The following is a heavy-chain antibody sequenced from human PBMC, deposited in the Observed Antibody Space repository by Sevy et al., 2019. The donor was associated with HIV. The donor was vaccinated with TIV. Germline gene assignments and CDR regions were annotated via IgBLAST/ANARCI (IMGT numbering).Heavy chain of an antibody. Sequence: ASVKVSCKASGYTFTRYGISWVRQAPGQGLEWMGWISGNNDYTTYAHKIQGRVTMTTDTSTSVAYMELRSLRSDDTAVYYCARDRNNYDSSGYPKGMDVWGQGTTVTVSS. CDR3: ARDRNNYDSSGYPKGMDV. CDR2: ISGNNDYT. CDR1: GYTFTRYG. J-gene: IGHJ6*02. D-gene: IGHD3-22*01. V-gene: IGHV1-18*01.